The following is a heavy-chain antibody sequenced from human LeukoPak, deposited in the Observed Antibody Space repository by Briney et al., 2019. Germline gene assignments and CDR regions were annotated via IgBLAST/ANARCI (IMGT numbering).Heavy chain of an antibody. CDR2: SDPEEGET. CDR1: VHTLRGLV. V-gene: IGHV1-24*01. D-gene: IGHD3-16*01. Sequence: GASVKVSFKLSVHTLRGLVLYWVGQATGKGLEWMGGSDPEEGETINPQKFKGRATMTEDTATDTAYMGLRSLRSEDTAVYYGAYRPPGDESFDIWGQGTLVTVSS. J-gene: IGHJ3*02. CDR3: AYRPPGDESFDI.